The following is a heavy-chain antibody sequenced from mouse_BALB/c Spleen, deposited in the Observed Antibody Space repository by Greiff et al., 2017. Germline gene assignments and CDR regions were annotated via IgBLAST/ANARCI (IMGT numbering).Heavy chain of an antibody. CDR1: GFTFSSYA. Sequence: DVHLVESGGGLVKPGGSLKLSCAASGFTFSSYAMSWVRQTPEKRLEWVASISSGGSTYYPDSVKGRFTISRDNARNILYLQMSSLRSEDTAMYYCARGGRYDYDQGYAMDYWGQGTSVTVSS. CDR2: ISSGGST. CDR3: ARGGRYDYDQGYAMDY. V-gene: IGHV5-6-5*01. D-gene: IGHD2-4*01. J-gene: IGHJ4*01.